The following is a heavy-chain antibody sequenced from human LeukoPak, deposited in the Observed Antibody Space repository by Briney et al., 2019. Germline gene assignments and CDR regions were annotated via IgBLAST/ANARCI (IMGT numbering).Heavy chain of an antibody. CDR2: IYTSGST. V-gene: IGHV4-61*02. J-gene: IGHJ6*02. CDR1: GGSTSSGSYY. CDR3: ARAEDYYYYYGMDV. Sequence: PSETLSLTCTVSGGSTSSGSYYWSWIRQPAGKGLEWIGRIYTSGSTNYNPSLKSRVTISVDTSKNQFSLKLSSVTAADTAVYYCARAEDYYYYYGMDVWGQGTTVTVSS.